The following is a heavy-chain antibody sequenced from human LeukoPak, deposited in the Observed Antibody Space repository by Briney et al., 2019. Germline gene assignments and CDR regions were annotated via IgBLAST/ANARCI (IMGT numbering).Heavy chain of an antibody. CDR3: AKGGSYRSQPYFDY. D-gene: IGHD3-16*02. CDR1: GFTFGSYW. V-gene: IGHV3-23*01. J-gene: IGHJ4*02. CDR2: ISDSGGYT. Sequence: GGSLRLSCAASGFTFGSYWMSWVRQAPGKGLEWVSSISDSGGYTFYADSVKGRFTISRDNSKNTVYLQMNSLRAEDTAVYYCAKGGSYRSQPYFDYWGQGTPVTVSS.